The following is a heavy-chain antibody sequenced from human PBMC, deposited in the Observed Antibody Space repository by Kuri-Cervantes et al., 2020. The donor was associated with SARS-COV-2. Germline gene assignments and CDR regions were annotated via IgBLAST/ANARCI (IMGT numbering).Heavy chain of an antibody. CDR2: IYYSGST. D-gene: IGHD6-13*01. Sequence: TLSLTCTVSGDSISSGGYYWSWIRQHPGKGLEWIGYIYYSGSTYYNPSLKSRVTISVDTSKNQFSLKLSSATAADTAVYYCARDSSSWDYYFDYWGQGTLVTVSS. J-gene: IGHJ4*02. CDR3: ARDSSSWDYYFDY. CDR1: GDSISSGGYY. V-gene: IGHV4-31*03.